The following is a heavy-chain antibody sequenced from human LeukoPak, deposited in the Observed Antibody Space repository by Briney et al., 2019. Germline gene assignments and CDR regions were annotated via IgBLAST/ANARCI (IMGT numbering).Heavy chain of an antibody. D-gene: IGHD3-22*01. CDR3: ARHLSRGIVVVITDDAFDI. J-gene: IGHJ3*02. V-gene: IGHV4-4*09. CDR2: IYTSGST. Sequence: SQTLSLTCTVSGGSISSYYWSWIRQPPGKGLEWIGYIYTSGSTNYNPSLKSRVTISVDTSKNQFSLKLSSVTAADTAVYYCARHLSRGIVVVITDDAFDIWGQGTMVTVSS. CDR1: GGSISSYY.